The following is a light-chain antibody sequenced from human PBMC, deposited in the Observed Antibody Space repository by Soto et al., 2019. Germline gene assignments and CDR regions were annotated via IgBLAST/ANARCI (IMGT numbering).Light chain of an antibody. CDR2: GAS. Sequence: IVLTQSAGTLSLSPGERPTLSCRAIQNVSSSYLAWYQQKQGQAPRLLIYGASSRATGIPDRCSGSGSATEFFPTISRLEHEDYAVYYCQKHGRSPPVTFGEGTKVDIK. J-gene: IGKJ4*01. V-gene: IGKV3-20*01. CDR1: QNVSSSY. CDR3: QKHGRSPPVT.